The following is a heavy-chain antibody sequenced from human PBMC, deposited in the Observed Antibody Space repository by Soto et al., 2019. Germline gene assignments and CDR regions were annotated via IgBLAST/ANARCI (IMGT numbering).Heavy chain of an antibody. J-gene: IGHJ6*02. D-gene: IGHD2-2*01. CDR1: GGSISPYY. V-gene: IGHV4-59*06. Sequence: SETLSLTCTVSGGSISPYYLSWIRQPPGKGLEWIGYIYYSGSTYYNPSLKSRVTISVDTSKNQFSLKLSSVTAADTAVYYCARMGYCISTSCYLDYYYYGMDVWGQGTTVTVSS. CDR2: IYYSGST. CDR3: ARMGYCISTSCYLDYYYYGMDV.